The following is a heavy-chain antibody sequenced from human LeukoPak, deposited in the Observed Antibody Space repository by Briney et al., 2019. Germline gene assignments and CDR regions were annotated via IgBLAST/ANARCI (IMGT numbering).Heavy chain of an antibody. CDR3: ARDNDHYGMDV. J-gene: IGHJ6*02. CDR2: IYYGGTT. CDR1: GGSISSARHY. D-gene: IGHD1-1*01. V-gene: IGHV4-31*03. Sequence: SETLSLTCTVSGGSISSARHYWSWIRQLPGKGLEWIGCIYYGGTTYYHPSLKSRVTISIDTSKNLFSLKLTSVTAADKAVYYCARDNDHYGMDVWGQGTTVTVSS.